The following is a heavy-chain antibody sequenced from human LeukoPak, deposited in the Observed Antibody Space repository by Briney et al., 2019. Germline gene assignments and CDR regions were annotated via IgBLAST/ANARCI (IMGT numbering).Heavy chain of an antibody. J-gene: IGHJ5*02. V-gene: IGHV4-39*07. CDR1: GGSISSSSYY. D-gene: IGHD3-16*01. CDR3: AREGFGGLSLTSPEGGGNNWFDP. CDR2: IYYSGST. Sequence: PSETLSLTCTVSGGSISSSSYYWGWIRQPPGKGLEWIGSIYYSGSTYYNPSLKSRVTISVDTSKNQFSLKLSSVTAADTAVYYCAREGFGGLSLTSPEGGGNNWFDPWGQGTLVTVSS.